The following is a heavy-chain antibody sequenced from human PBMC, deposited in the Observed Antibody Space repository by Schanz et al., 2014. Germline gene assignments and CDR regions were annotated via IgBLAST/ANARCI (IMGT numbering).Heavy chain of an antibody. CDR1: GLTFSDYY. Sequence: QVQLVESGGGVVQPGRSLRLSCAASGLTFSDYYMSWIRQAPGKGLEWVSYISSSSYTNYADSVKGRFTTSRDNSKNTMYLQMNSLRAEDTAVYYCVKDLQRELLRDDHYYGMDVWGQGTTVTVSS. J-gene: IGHJ6*02. V-gene: IGHV3-11*06. D-gene: IGHD1-26*01. CDR3: VKDLQRELLRDDHYYGMDV. CDR2: ISSSSYT.